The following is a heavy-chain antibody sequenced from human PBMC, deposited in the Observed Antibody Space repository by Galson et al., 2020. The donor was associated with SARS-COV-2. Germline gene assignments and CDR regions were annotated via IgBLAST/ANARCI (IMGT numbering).Heavy chain of an antibody. Sequence: GGSLRLSCAASGFTFSSYTMNWVRQAPGKGLEWVSSISSSRYYKYYADSVKGRFTISRDNAKNSLFLQMNSLRAEDTALYYCARAFPNNVDVVFTVDYGCKGTLVTVS. D-gene: IGHD5-12*01. V-gene: IGHV3-21*01. CDR2: ISSSRYYK. J-gene: IGHJ4*02. CDR3: ARAFPNNVDVVFTVDY. CDR1: GFTFSSYT.